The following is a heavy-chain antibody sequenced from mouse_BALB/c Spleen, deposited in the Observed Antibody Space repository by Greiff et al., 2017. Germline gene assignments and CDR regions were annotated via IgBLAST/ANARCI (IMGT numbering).Heavy chain of an antibody. V-gene: IGHV1-7*01. J-gene: IGHJ4*01. Sequence: VQLQQSGAELAKPGASVKMSCKASGYTFTSYWMHWVKQRPGQGLEWIGYINPSTGYTEYNQKFKDKATLTADKSSSTAYMQLSSLTSEDSAVYYCARRDYGNYGYAMDYWGQGTSVTVSS. CDR1: GYTFTSYW. CDR3: ARRDYGNYGYAMDY. D-gene: IGHD2-1*01. CDR2: INPSTGYT.